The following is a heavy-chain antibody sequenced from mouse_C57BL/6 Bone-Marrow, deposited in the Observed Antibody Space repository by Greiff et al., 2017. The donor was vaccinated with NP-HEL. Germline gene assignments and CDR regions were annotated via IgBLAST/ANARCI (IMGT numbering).Heavy chain of an antibody. CDR2: IDPENGDT. CDR1: GFNIKDDY. CDR3: TLQGDAMDY. D-gene: IGHD2-10*01. V-gene: IGHV14-4*01. J-gene: IGHJ4*01. Sequence: VQLQQSGAELVRPGASVKLSCTASGFNIKDDYMHWVKQRPEQGLEWIGWIDPENGDTEYASKFLGKATITADTSSNTAYLQLSSLTSEDTAVYYCTLQGDAMDYWGQGTSVTVSS.